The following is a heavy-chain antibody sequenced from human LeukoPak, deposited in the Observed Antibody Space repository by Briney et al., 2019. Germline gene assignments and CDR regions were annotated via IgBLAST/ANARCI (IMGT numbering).Heavy chain of an antibody. V-gene: IGHV4-59*08. CDR2: IYYSGTT. D-gene: IGHD1-26*01. CDR1: GGSISSDY. Sequence: SETLSLTCAVSGGSISSDYWGWIRQPPGKGLEWIGYIYYSGTTNYNPSLKSRVTISVDTSKNQFSLKLSAVTAADTAVYYCALHQRGANWFDPWGQGTLVTVSS. CDR3: ALHQRGANWFDP. J-gene: IGHJ5*02.